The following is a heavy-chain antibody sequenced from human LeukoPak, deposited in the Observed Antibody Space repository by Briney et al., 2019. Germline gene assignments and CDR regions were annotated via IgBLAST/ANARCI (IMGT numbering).Heavy chain of an antibody. Sequence: GGSLRLSCAASGFTVSSNYMSLVRQAPGKGLEWVSVIYSGGSTYYADSVKGRFTISRDNSKNTLYLQMNSLRAEDTAVYYCARDLRVIDYYYGMDVWGQGTTVTVSS. CDR2: IYSGGST. CDR1: GFTVSSNY. CDR3: ARDLRVIDYYYGMDV. V-gene: IGHV3-66*01. D-gene: IGHD2-21*01. J-gene: IGHJ6*02.